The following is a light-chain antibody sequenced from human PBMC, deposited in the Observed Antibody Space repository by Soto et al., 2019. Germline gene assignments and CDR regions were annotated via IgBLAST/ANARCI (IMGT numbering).Light chain of an antibody. J-gene: IGLJ3*02. V-gene: IGLV2-23*01. CDR3: CSYGSITPWV. Sequence: QSALTQPASVSGSPGQSITISCTGTSSDIGSYNLVSWYQQHPGKAPKLLIYEGNKRPSGVSIRFSGSKSGNTASLTISGLQAEDEADYYCCSYGSITPWVFGGGTKVTVL. CDR2: EGN. CDR1: SSDIGSYNL.